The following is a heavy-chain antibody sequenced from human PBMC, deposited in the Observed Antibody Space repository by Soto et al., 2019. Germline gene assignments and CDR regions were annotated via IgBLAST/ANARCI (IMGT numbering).Heavy chain of an antibody. CDR1: GGSISSYY. J-gene: IGHJ6*02. CDR2: IHYSGST. CDR3: ARARYQLLHPYYYGMDV. V-gene: IGHV4-59*01. Sequence: QVQLQGSGPGLVKPSETLSLTCTVSGGSISSYYWSWIRQSPGKGLEWIGYIHYSGSTKSNPSLKSRVTISVDTSRNQVSLKLSSVTAADSAVYFCARARYQLLHPYYYGMDVWGQGTTVTVSS. D-gene: IGHD2-2*01.